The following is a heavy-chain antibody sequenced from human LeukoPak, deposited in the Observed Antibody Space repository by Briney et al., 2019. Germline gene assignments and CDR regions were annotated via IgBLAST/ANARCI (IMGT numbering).Heavy chain of an antibody. V-gene: IGHV1-69*13. Sequence: SVKVSCKASGGTFSSYAISWVRQAPGQGLEWMGGIIPIFGTANYAQKFQGRVTITADESTSTAYMELSSLRSEDTAVYYCATDPYMTTSGEYFQHWGQGSLVTVSS. CDR2: IIPIFGTA. CDR3: ATDPYMTTSGEYFQH. CDR1: GGTFSSYA. D-gene: IGHD4-11*01. J-gene: IGHJ1*01.